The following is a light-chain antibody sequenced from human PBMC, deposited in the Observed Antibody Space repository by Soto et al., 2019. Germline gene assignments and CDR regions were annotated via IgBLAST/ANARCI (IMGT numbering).Light chain of an antibody. CDR3: SSYTTTSTLV. CDR1: NRDVGSYNL. Sequence: QSVLTQPASVSGSPGQSITIACTGTNRDVGSYNLVSWYQQRPGEAPKLIISEVRNRPSGISHRFTGSKSGNTASLTISGLQAEDEADYYCSSYTTTSTLVFGGGTK. V-gene: IGLV2-14*01. CDR2: EVR. J-gene: IGLJ3*02.